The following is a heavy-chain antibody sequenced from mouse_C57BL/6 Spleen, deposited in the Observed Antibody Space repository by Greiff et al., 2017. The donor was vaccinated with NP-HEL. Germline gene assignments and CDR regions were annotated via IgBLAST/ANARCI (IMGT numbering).Heavy chain of an antibody. CDR1: GFTFSSYA. Sequence: EVKLVESGEGLVKPGGSLKLSCAASGFTFSSYAMSWVRQTPEKRLEWVAYISSGGDYIYYPDTVKGRFTISRDNARNTLYLQMSSLKSEDTAMYYCTRDRIYYDYDGDALFDYWGQGTTLTVSS. CDR2: ISSGGDYI. CDR3: TRDRIYYDYDGDALFDY. J-gene: IGHJ2*01. D-gene: IGHD2-4*01. V-gene: IGHV5-9-1*02.